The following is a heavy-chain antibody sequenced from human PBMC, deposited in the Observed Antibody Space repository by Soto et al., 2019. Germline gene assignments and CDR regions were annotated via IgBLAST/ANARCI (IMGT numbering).Heavy chain of an antibody. J-gene: IGHJ6*03. CDR3: ARSMGYYMDV. V-gene: IGHV4-59*02. D-gene: IGHD2-8*01. CDR2: MYHSGST. CDR1: GGSVSNYY. Sequence: SETLSLTCTVSGGSVSNYYWSWIRQPPGKGLEWIGYMYHSGSTNYNPSLKRRVTISVDTSKNQFSLKLSSVIAADTAVYYCARSMGYYMDVWGKGTTVTVSS.